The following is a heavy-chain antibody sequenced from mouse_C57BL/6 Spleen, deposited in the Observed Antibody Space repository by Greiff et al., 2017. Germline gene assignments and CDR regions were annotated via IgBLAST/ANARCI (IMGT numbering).Heavy chain of an antibody. Sequence: VHVKQSGPELVKPGASVKISCKASGYSFTDYNMNWVKQSNGKSLEWIGVINPNYGTTSYNQKFKGKATLTVDQSSSTAYMQLNSLTSEDSAVYDCATTVVAKGYAMDYWGQGTSVTVSS. CDR1: GYSFTDYN. CDR2: INPNYGTT. D-gene: IGHD1-1*01. J-gene: IGHJ4*01. V-gene: IGHV1-39*01. CDR3: ATTVVAKGYAMDY.